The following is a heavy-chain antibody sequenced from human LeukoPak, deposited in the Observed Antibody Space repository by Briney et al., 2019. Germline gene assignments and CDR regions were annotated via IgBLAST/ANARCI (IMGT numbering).Heavy chain of an antibody. Sequence: SETLSLTCAVSGYSISSGYYWGWIRQPPGKGLEWIGSMYHSGSTYYNPSLKSRVTISVDTSNNQFSLKLSCVTAADTAVYYCASILFYDYVWGSYREYYFDYWGQGTLVTVS. CDR3: ASILFYDYVWGSYREYYFDY. CDR1: GYSISSGYY. D-gene: IGHD3-16*02. V-gene: IGHV4-38-2*01. J-gene: IGHJ4*02. CDR2: MYHSGST.